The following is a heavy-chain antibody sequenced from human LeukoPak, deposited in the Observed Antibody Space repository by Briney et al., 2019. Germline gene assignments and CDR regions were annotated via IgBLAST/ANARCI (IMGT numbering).Heavy chain of an antibody. CDR1: GYTFNSYG. CDR3: ARMERYYDILTGAMDV. Sequence: ASVKVSCKGFGYTFNSYGISWVRLAPGQGLEWMGWISDYNGNTNYAQKLQGRVTVTTDTSTSTAYMELRSVRSDDTAVYYCARMERYYDILTGAMDVWGRGTTVTVSS. J-gene: IGHJ6*04. D-gene: IGHD3-9*01. CDR2: ISDYNGNT. V-gene: IGHV1-18*04.